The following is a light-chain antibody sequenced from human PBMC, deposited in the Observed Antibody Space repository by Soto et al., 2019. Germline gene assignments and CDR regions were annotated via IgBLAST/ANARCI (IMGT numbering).Light chain of an antibody. CDR3: QQYGSSIT. CDR1: QSVSSSY. J-gene: IGKJ5*01. V-gene: IGKV3-20*01. Sequence: EIVLTQSPGTLSLSPGERATLSCRASQSVSSSYLAWYQQKPGQAPRLLIYGASSRATGIPDRFSGSGYGTDFTLTIRRLEPEDFAVYYCQQYGSSITFGQGTRLEIK. CDR2: GAS.